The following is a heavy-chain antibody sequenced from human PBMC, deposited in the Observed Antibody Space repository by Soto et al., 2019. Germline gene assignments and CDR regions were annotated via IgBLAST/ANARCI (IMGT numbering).Heavy chain of an antibody. D-gene: IGHD2-15*01. V-gene: IGHV3-66*01. CDR3: ARGPQLYCSGGSCYSFGTPYFDY. CDR2: IYSGGST. Sequence: GGSLRLSCAASGFTVSSNYMSWVRQAPGKGLEWVSVIYSGGSTYYADSVKGRFTISRDNSKNTLYLQMNSLRAEDTAVYYCARGPQLYCSGGSCYSFGTPYFDYWGQGTLVTVSS. J-gene: IGHJ4*02. CDR1: GFTVSSNY.